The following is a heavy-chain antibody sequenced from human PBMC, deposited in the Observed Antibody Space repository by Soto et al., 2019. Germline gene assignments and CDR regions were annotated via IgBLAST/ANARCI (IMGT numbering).Heavy chain of an antibody. V-gene: IGHV5-51*01. CDR2: IYPDDSDS. J-gene: IGHJ6*02. CDR3: ARHIVGATNRLNYAMDV. CDR1: GYSFTSYW. D-gene: IGHD1-26*01. Sequence: GESLKISCKGSGYSFTSYWIGWVRQMPGKGLEWMGIIYPDDSDSRYSPPFQGQVTFSADKSISTAYLQWSSLKASDTGMYYCARHIVGATNRLNYAMDVWGQGTTVTVSS.